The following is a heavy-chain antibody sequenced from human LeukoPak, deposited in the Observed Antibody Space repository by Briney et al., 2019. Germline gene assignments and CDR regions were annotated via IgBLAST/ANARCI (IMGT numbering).Heavy chain of an antibody. CDR2: IIPIFGTT. CDR3: ASNGHFWSGYYTHYYYMDV. J-gene: IGHJ6*03. CDR1: GYSFTSYP. D-gene: IGHD3-3*01. V-gene: IGHV1-69*06. Sequence: GASVKVSCKASGYSFTSYPITWVRQAPGQGLEWMGGIIPIFGTTNYAQQFQGRVTITADKSTTTAYMELNSLRSEDTAVYYCASNGHFWSGYYTHYYYMDVWGKGTTVTVSS.